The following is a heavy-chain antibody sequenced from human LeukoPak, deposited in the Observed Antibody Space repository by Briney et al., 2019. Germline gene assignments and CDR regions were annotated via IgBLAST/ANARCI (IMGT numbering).Heavy chain of an antibody. CDR3: GRASLVRGGGAFDI. CDR1: GGSISSYY. J-gene: IGHJ3*02. V-gene: IGHV4-59*01. D-gene: IGHD3-10*01. Sequence: SETLSLTCTVSGGSISSYYWSWIRQPPGKGLEWIGYIYYSGSTNYNPSLKSRVTISVDTSKNQFSLKLSSVTAADTAVYYCGRASLVRGGGAFDIWGQGTMVTVSS. CDR2: IYYSGST.